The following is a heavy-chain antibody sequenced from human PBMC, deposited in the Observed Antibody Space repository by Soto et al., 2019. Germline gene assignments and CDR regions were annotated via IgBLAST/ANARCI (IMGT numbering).Heavy chain of an antibody. CDR2: NYSGDSDN. Sequence: GEDPKTHWKGSGYILTTLWNGLVRQMPGKGLEWMGINYSGDSDNRYSPSFQGQVNISTDNSISTAYLQRRSLRASDTAMYFCARQSRTFYFLITLHPSGSFDFWGQGTLVTVSS. D-gene: IGHD5-12*01. CDR1: GYILTTLW. J-gene: IGHJ4*02. CDR3: ARQSRTFYFLITLHPSGSFDF. V-gene: IGHV5-51*01.